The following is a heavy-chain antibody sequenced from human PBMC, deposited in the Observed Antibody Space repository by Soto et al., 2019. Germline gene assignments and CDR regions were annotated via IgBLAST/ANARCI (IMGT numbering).Heavy chain of an antibody. CDR1: GDSISSYY. Sequence: QVQLQESGPGLVKPSETLSLTCAVSGDSISSYYCMWIQQPPGKGLESIGYLYYGRSANYNPSLKXRXTXSXXTSTNQCSLTLSSMTAADTAVYYCALRSMAVVPEYWGQGTLVTVSS. J-gene: IGHJ4*02. CDR2: LYYGRSA. CDR3: ALRSMAVVPEY. D-gene: IGHD3-22*01. V-gene: IGHV4-59*01.